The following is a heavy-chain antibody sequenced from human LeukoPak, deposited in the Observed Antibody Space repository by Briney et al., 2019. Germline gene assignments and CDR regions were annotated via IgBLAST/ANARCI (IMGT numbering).Heavy chain of an antibody. V-gene: IGHV3-9*01. Sequence: GGSLRLSCAASGFTFDDYAMHWVRQAPGKGLEWVSGISRNSGSIGYADSVKGRFTISRDNAKNSLYLQMNSLRAEDAALYYCAKDLSRERMVRGVGYYGMDVWGQGTTVTVSS. CDR2: ISRNSGSI. CDR1: GFTFDDYA. CDR3: AKDLSRERMVRGVGYYGMDV. J-gene: IGHJ6*02. D-gene: IGHD3-10*01.